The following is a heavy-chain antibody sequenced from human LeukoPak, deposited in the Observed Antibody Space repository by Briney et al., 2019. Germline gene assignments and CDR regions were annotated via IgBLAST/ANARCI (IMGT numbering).Heavy chain of an antibody. CDR1: GGSISSSSYY. J-gene: IGHJ4*02. CDR3: ISAYYDILTGPIDY. CDR2: IYYSGST. D-gene: IGHD3-9*01. Sequence: SETLSLTCTVSGGSISSSSYYWGGFGKPPGKGLEGIGSIYYSGSTYYNPSLKSRVTISVDTSKNQFFLKLSSVTAADTAVYYCISAYYDILTGPIDYWGQGTLVTVSS. V-gene: IGHV4-39*07.